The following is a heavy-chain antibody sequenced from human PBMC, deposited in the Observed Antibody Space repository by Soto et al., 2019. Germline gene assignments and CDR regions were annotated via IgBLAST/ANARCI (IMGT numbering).Heavy chain of an antibody. J-gene: IGHJ4*02. D-gene: IGHD2-21*02. CDR1: GFSFSDYS. Sequence: LVESGGGLVYQGGSLRLSCVASGFSFSDYSMNWVRQAPGKGLQWVSYISSSSDNTYYADSVKGRFTVSRDNAKTALFLQMNSLRDDDTATYYCARLPKGSLVTAWGQGTRVTVSS. CDR3: ARLPKGSLVTA. CDR2: ISSSSDNT. V-gene: IGHV3-48*02.